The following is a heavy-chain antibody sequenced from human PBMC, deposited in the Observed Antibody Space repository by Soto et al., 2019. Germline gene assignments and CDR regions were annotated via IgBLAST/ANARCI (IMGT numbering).Heavy chain of an antibody. D-gene: IGHD5-18*01. CDR1: GYTFTSYG. J-gene: IGHJ4*02. V-gene: IGHV1-18*01. CDR3: ARDPKWDTAMVSGFDY. Sequence: ASVKVSCKASGYTFTSYGISWVRQAPGQGLEWMGWISAYNGNTNYAQKLQGRVTMTTDTSTSTAYMELRSLRSDDTAVYYCARDPKWDTAMVSGFDYWGQGTLVTVSS. CDR2: ISAYNGNT.